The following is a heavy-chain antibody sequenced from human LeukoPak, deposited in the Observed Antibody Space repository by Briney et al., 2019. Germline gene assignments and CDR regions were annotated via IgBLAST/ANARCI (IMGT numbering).Heavy chain of an antibody. V-gene: IGHV1-69*13. D-gene: IGHD2-2*02. CDR1: GGAFSNYA. CDR2: ITPIFGIA. J-gene: IGHJ4*02. CDR3: ARCAGYCSITNCYTAFDY. Sequence: SVKFSCKAFGGAFSNYAINGVRKAPGQGLDWMGAITPIFGIANYAQRFQGRVTFTADESTSTAYMELSSLRSEDTAVYYCARCAGYCSITNCYTAFDYGGQGTLVTVP.